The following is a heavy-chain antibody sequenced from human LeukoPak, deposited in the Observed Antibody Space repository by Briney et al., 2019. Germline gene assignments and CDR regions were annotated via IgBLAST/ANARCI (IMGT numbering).Heavy chain of an antibody. Sequence: SETLSLTCAVYGGSFSGYYWSWIRQPPGKGLEWIGEINHSGSTNYNPSLKSRVTISVDTSKNQFSLKLSSVTAADTAVYYCARATRGYGYYYYGMDVWGQGTTVTVS. CDR2: INHSGST. CDR3: ARATRGYGYYYYGMDV. J-gene: IGHJ6*02. CDR1: GGSFSGYY. V-gene: IGHV4-34*01. D-gene: IGHD5-12*01.